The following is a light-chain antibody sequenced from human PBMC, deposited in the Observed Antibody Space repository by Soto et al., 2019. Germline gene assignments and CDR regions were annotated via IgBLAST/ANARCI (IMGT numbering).Light chain of an antibody. CDR1: QSVTNF. V-gene: IGKV3-11*01. CDR2: DAS. Sequence: EIVLTQSPATQSLSPGERATLSCRASQSVTNFLAWYQPKPGQAPRLLISDASNRATGIPGRFSGSGSGTDFSLTISSLGPEDFEVYYCQQRSNWPWAVGQGTKVEIK. CDR3: QQRSNWPWA. J-gene: IGKJ1*01.